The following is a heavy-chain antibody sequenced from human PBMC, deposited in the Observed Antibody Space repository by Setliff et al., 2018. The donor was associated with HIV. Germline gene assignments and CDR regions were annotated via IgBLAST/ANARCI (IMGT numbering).Heavy chain of an antibody. CDR2: IHSNGNT. CDR1: GGSINYYY. CDR3: ARGRKAVGDWFDP. V-gene: IGHV4-4*07. D-gene: IGHD1-26*01. Sequence: PSETLSLTCTVSGGSINYYYWNWIRQPAGKGPEWLGRIHSNGNTNFNPSLKSRINMSVDMSKNQVSMKLTSVTAADTALYYCARGRKAVGDWFDPWGQGIQVTVSS. J-gene: IGHJ5*02.